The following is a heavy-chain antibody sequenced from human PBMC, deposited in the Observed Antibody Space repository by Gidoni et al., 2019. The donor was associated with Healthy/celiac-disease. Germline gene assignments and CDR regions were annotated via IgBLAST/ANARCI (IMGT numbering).Heavy chain of an antibody. Sequence: QVQLQQWGAGLLKPSETLSLTCAVYGGSFSGYYWSWIRQPPGKGLEWIGEINHSGSTNYNPSLKSRVTISVDTSKNQFALKLSSVTAADTAVYYCARARRGGSYYGPSSPPLYYFDYWGQGTLVTVSS. CDR1: GGSFSGYY. V-gene: IGHV4-34*01. J-gene: IGHJ4*02. D-gene: IGHD1-26*01. CDR3: ARARRGGSYYGPSSPPLYYFDY. CDR2: INHSGST.